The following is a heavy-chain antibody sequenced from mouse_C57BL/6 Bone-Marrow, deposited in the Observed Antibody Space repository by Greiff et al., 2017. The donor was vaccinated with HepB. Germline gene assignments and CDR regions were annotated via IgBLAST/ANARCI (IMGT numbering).Heavy chain of an antibody. CDR3: AGAYYSNFAWFAY. D-gene: IGHD2-5*01. V-gene: IGHV1-64*01. J-gene: IGHJ3*01. CDR2: IHPNSGST. CDR1: GYTFTSYW. Sequence: QVQLKQPGAELVKPGASVKLSCKASGYTFTSYWMHWVKQRPGQGLEWIGMIHPNSGSTNYNEKFKSKATLTVDKSSSTAYMQLSSLTSEDSAVYYCAGAYYSNFAWFAYWGQGTLVTVSA.